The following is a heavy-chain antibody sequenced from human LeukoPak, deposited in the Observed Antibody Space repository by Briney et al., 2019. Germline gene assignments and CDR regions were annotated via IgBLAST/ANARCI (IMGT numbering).Heavy chain of an antibody. CDR3: ARGGYSSGWPFFDY. Sequence: GGSLRLSCVASGFTFSSYSMHWVRQAPGKGLVWVSRMKTDGRTTTYADSVKGRFTISRDNSKNTLYLQVNSLRAEDTAVYYCARGGYSSGWPFFDYWGQGTLVTVSS. CDR1: GFTFSSYS. J-gene: IGHJ4*02. V-gene: IGHV3-74*01. D-gene: IGHD6-19*01. CDR2: MKTDGRTT.